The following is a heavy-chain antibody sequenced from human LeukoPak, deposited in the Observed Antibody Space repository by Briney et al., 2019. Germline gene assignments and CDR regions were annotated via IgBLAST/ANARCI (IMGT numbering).Heavy chain of an antibody. CDR3: AKDPKQIIVGATFDY. Sequence: PGGSLRLSCAASGLTFSNYVMHWVRQAPGKGLEWVAVIWYDGSNKYYADSVKGRFTISRDNSKNTLYLQMNSLRAEDTAVYYCAKDPKQIIVGATFDYWGQGTLVTVSS. D-gene: IGHD1-26*01. J-gene: IGHJ4*02. V-gene: IGHV3-33*06. CDR2: IWYDGSNK. CDR1: GLTFSNYV.